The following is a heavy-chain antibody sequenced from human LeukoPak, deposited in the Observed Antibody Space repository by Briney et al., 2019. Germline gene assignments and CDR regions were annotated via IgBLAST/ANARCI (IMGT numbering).Heavy chain of an antibody. CDR3: ATLGYCSSTSCPEAFFDY. V-gene: IGHV4-39*01. CDR2: IFYSGST. Sequence: SETLSLTCSVSGGSISTSNFYWGWIRQPPGKGLDWIGSIFYSGSTYYNPSLKSRVTISVDTSKNQFSLKLSSVTAADTAVYYCATLGYCSSTSCPEAFFDYWGQGTLVTVSS. D-gene: IGHD2-2*01. CDR1: GGSISTSNFY. J-gene: IGHJ4*02.